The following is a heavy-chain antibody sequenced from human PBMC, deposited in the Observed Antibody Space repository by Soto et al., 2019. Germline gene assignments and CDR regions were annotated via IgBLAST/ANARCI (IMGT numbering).Heavy chain of an antibody. D-gene: IGHD3-9*01. CDR2: ISAYNGNT. Sequence: ASVKVSCKASGYTFTSYGISWVRQAPGQGLEWMGWISAYNGNTNYAQKLQGRVTMTTDTSTSTAYMELRSLRSDDTAVYYCARVLRPYYDILTGYHDWFDPWGQGTLVTVSS. CDR3: ARVLRPYYDILTGYHDWFDP. J-gene: IGHJ5*02. V-gene: IGHV1-18*01. CDR1: GYTFTSYG.